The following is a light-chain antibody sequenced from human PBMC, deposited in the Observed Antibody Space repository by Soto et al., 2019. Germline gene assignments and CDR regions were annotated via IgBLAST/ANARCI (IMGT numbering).Light chain of an antibody. CDR1: QNVMYN. CDR3: QQYSSWPRT. V-gene: IGKV3-15*01. Sequence: EIVLTQSPATLSVSPGGRATLSCRASQNVMYNLAWYQQKPGQAPRLLVYGASTRATDAPPRFRGSGSGTEFSLTISSLQPEDYATYSCQQYSSWPRTFGQGSRVEIK. CDR2: GAS. J-gene: IGKJ1*01.